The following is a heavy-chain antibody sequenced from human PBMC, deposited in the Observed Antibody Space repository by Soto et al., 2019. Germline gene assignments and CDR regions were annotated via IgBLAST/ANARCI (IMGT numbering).Heavy chain of an antibody. CDR3: EKAGISCSWVPNCFDP. V-gene: IGHV3-23*01. J-gene: IGHJ5*02. D-gene: IGHD6-13*01. CDR1: GFTFSSYA. CDR2: ISGSGGST. Sequence: EVQLLESGGGLVQPGGSLRLSCAASGFTFSSYAMSWVRQAPGKGLEWVSAISGSGGSTYYVDSVKGRFTISRDNSKNTLYLQMNSLRAENTAVYYWEKAGISCSWVPNCFDPWGQGTLVTVSS.